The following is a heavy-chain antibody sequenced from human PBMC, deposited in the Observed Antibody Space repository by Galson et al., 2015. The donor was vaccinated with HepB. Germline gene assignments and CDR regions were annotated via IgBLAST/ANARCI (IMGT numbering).Heavy chain of an antibody. J-gene: IGHJ5*02. CDR2: ISSSSSYI. D-gene: IGHD3-10*01. Sequence: SLRLSCAASGFTFSSYSMNWVRQAPGKGLEWVSSISSSSSYIYYADSVKGRFTISRGNAKNSLYLQMNSLRAEDTAVYYCAGTLVRGVTNWFDPWGQGTLVTVSS. V-gene: IGHV3-21*01. CDR3: AGTLVRGVTNWFDP. CDR1: GFTFSSYS.